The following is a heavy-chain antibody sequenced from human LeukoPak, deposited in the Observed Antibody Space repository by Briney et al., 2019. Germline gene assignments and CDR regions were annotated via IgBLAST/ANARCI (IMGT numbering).Heavy chain of an antibody. CDR1: GFTFSSYA. D-gene: IGHD3-10*01. J-gene: IGHJ4*02. Sequence: PGGSLRLSCAASGFTFSSYAMHWVRQAPGKGLEWVAVISYDGSNKYYADSVKGRFTISRDNSKNTLYLQINSLRAEDTAVYYCARDPDYYGSGSYSDYWGQGTLVTVSS. CDR2: ISYDGSNK. V-gene: IGHV3-30-3*01. CDR3: ARDPDYYGSGSYSDY.